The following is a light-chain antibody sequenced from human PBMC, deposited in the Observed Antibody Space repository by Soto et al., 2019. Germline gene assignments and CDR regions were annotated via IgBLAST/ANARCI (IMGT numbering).Light chain of an antibody. CDR1: QSISSW. CDR3: QQYNSYWT. Sequence: DIQMTQSPSTLSASVGDRVTITCRASQSISSWLAWYQQKPGKTPKLLIYKASSLETGVPSRFSGSGSGTEFSFSISCLHSDDFATYYCQQYNSYWTFGQGTKVDIK. CDR2: KAS. J-gene: IGKJ1*01. V-gene: IGKV1-5*03.